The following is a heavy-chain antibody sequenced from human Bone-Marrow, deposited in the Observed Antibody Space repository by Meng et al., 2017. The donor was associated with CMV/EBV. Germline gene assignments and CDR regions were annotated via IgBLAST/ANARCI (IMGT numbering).Heavy chain of an antibody. CDR1: GYTFTSYG. D-gene: IGHD3-9*01. CDR3: ARDERLAIFPPEGMDF. CDR2: ISAYNGNT. Sequence: ASVKVSCKASGYTFTSYGISWVRQAPGQGLEWMGWISAYNGNTNYAQKLQGRVTMTTDTSTSTAYMELRSLRSDDTAVYYCARDERLAIFPPEGMDFWGQGTTVTVSS. J-gene: IGHJ6*02. V-gene: IGHV1-18*01.